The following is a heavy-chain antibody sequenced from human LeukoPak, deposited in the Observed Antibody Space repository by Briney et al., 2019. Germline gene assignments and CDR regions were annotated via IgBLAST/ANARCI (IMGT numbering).Heavy chain of an antibody. Sequence: PGGSLRLSCAAPGFTFSSYAMSWVRQAPGKGLEWVSAISGSGGSTYYADSVKGRFTISRDNSKNTLYLQMNSLRDEDTAVYYFAKHRSSRGYFDYWGQGNLVTVSS. CDR1: GFTFSSYA. V-gene: IGHV3-23*01. D-gene: IGHD2-2*01. J-gene: IGHJ4*02. CDR2: ISGSGGST. CDR3: AKHRSSRGYFDY.